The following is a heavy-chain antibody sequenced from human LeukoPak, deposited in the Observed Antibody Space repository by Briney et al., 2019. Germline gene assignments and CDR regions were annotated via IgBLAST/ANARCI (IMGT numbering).Heavy chain of an antibody. CDR2: INPNSGGT. CDR1: GYTFTGYY. J-gene: IGHJ4*02. CDR3: ARGHDYGDYGTPIDY. V-gene: IGHV1-2*02. Sequence: GASAKVSCKASGYTFTGYYMHWVRQAPGQGLEWMGWINPNSGGTNYAQKFQGRVTMTRDTSISTAYMELSRLRSDDTAVYYCARGHDYGDYGTPIDYWGQGTLVTVSS. D-gene: IGHD4-17*01.